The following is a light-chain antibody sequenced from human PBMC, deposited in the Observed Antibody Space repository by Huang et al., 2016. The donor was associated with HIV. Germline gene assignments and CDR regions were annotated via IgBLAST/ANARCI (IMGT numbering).Light chain of an antibody. J-gene: IGKJ2*01. CDR2: GAS. V-gene: IGKV3-15*01. CDR1: QTISNN. CDR3: QQYSIWPYT. Sequence: EVMMKQSQATLSVSPGERANNSCRASQTISNNLAGVQQKPGQSPSPLIYGASARAAVIPVRFSGSGSGTEFTLTISSAQSEDFTLYYCQQYSIWPYTFGQGTKLEIK.